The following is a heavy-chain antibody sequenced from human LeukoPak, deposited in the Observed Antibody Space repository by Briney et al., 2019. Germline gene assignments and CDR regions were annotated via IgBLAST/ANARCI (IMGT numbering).Heavy chain of an antibody. CDR3: ASYKNSRYCSSNSCYPAFDI. V-gene: IGHV4-59*01. D-gene: IGHD2-2*01. J-gene: IGHJ3*02. Sequence: SETLSLTCTVSGGSISSYYWSWIRQPPGKGLEWIGYIYYSGSTNYNPSLKSRVTISVDTSKNQFSLKLSSVTASDTAVYLCASYKNSRYCSSNSCYPAFDILGPGKKVTVSS. CDR1: GGSISSYY. CDR2: IYYSGST.